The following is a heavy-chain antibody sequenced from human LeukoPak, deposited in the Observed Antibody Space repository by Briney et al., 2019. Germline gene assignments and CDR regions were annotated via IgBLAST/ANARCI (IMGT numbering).Heavy chain of an antibody. D-gene: IGHD6-6*01. CDR3: ARELFSSSSSYYYGLDV. CDR1: GDSISGYY. J-gene: IGHJ6*01. V-gene: IGHV4-59*01. Sequence: SDTLSLTCTVSGDSISGYYWSWIRQPPGKGLEWIGYIYYSGSTNYTPYLKSRATISVDTSKDQFSLKLSSVTAADTAVYYCARELFSSSSSYYYGLDVWGQGTTVTVSS. CDR2: IYYSGST.